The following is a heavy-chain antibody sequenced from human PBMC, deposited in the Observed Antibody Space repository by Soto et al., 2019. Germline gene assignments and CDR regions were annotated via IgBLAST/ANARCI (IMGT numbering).Heavy chain of an antibody. Sequence: QVQLVQSGGEVKKPGASVKVSCKTSGYTFTTYGISWVRQAPGQGLEWVGWISAYSGKTHYAQKFQGKVTMTTDTSTNTAYLELRSLRSEDTAVYYCARDPYLGDHQYCGQGTLVTVSS. J-gene: IGHJ4*02. D-gene: IGHD3-16*01. V-gene: IGHV1-18*01. CDR1: GYTFTTYG. CDR3: ARDPYLGDHQY. CDR2: ISAYSGKT.